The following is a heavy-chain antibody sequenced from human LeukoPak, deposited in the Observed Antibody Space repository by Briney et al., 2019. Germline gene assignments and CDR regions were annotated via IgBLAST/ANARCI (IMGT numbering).Heavy chain of an antibody. CDR1: GGSFSGYY. J-gene: IGHJ4*02. V-gene: IGHV4-34*01. CDR2: INHSGST. Sequence: SETLSLTCAVYGGSFSGYYWSWIRQPPGKGLEWIGEINHSGSTNYNPSLKSRVTISVDTSKNQSSLKLSSVTAADTAVYYCARVSLWRGPRWFDYWGQGTLVTVSS. CDR3: ARVSLWRGPRWFDY. D-gene: IGHD4-23*01.